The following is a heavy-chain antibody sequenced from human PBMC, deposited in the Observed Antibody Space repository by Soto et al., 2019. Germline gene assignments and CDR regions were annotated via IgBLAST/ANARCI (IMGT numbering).Heavy chain of an antibody. J-gene: IGHJ5*01. CDR3: AIYHHPMKWFDS. D-gene: IGHD2-2*01. CDR2: IYYSGST. V-gene: IGHV4-31*03. CDR1: GGSISSGGYY. Sequence: TLSLTCTVSGGSISSGGYYWSWIRQHPGKGLEWIGYIYYSGSTYYNPSLKSRVTISVDTSKNQFSLKLSSVTAADTAVYYCAIYHHPMKWFDSRDQGTLVTVSS.